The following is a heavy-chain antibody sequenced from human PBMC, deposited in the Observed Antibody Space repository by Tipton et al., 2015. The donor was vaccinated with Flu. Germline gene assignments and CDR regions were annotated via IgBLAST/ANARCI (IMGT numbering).Heavy chain of an antibody. J-gene: IGHJ4*02. CDR3: AFGGGFDY. CDR2: ITNSSGGTL. D-gene: IGHD3-16*01. CDR1: GFNLSSYD. Sequence: QLVQSGGGLVQPGGSLGLSCSASGFNLSSYDMNWVRQAPGKGLEWVSHITNSSGGTLYYADSVKGRSTISRDNAKNSLYLQMNSLRAEDTAVYYCAFGGGFDYWGQGTLVTVSS. V-gene: IGHV3-48*03.